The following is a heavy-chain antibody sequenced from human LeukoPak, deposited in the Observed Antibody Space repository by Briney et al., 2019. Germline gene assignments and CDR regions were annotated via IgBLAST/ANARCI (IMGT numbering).Heavy chain of an antibody. Sequence: QPGRSLRLSCAASGFTFDDYAMHWVRQAPGKGLEWVSGISWNSGSIGYADSVKGRFTISRDNAKNSLYLQMNSLRAEDTAVYYCARDRDIFDYWGQGTLVTVSS. CDR1: GFTFDDYA. CDR3: ARDRDIFDY. J-gene: IGHJ4*02. D-gene: IGHD3-9*01. V-gene: IGHV3-9*01. CDR2: ISWNSGSI.